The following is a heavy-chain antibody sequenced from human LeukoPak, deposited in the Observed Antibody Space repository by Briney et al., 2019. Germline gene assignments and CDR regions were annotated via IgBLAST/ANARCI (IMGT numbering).Heavy chain of an antibody. D-gene: IGHD3-22*01. Sequence: SETLSLTCTVSGGSISSYYWVWIRQPPGKGLEWIGSISYSGSTFYNPSLKSRVTISVDTSKNQFSLRLSSVTAADTAVYYCARDNSDYYYDSSGYYPIYYYYYYMDVWGKGTTVTVSS. CDR2: ISYSGST. CDR1: GGSISSYY. J-gene: IGHJ6*03. V-gene: IGHV4-39*07. CDR3: ARDNSDYYYDSSGYYPIYYYYYYMDV.